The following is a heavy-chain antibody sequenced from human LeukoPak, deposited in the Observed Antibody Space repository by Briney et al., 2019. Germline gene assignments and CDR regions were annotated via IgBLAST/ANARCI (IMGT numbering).Heavy chain of an antibody. V-gene: IGHV3-7*01. D-gene: IGHD3-3*01. Sequence: PGGSLRLSCAASGFTFSSYWMSWVGQAPGKGLEWVANIKQDGSEKYYVDSVKGRFTISRDNAKNSLYLQMNSLRAEDTAVYYCAREADFWSGYSTRVFDYWGQGTLVTVSS. CDR2: IKQDGSEK. CDR1: GFTFSSYW. CDR3: AREADFWSGYSTRVFDY. J-gene: IGHJ4*02.